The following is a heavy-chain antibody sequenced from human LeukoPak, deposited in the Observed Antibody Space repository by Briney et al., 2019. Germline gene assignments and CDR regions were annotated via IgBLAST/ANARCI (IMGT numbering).Heavy chain of an antibody. V-gene: IGHV3-30*03. J-gene: IGHJ4*02. D-gene: IGHD3-10*01. Sequence: PGRSLRLSCAASGFSFSRYGMHWVRQAPGKGLEWVTVISYDGNNKYYGDSVKGRFTISRDNSKNTLYLQMNSLSTEDTAVYYCARDHRSYYDGWGQGTLVTVSS. CDR2: ISYDGNNK. CDR3: ARDHRSYYDG. CDR1: GFSFSRYG.